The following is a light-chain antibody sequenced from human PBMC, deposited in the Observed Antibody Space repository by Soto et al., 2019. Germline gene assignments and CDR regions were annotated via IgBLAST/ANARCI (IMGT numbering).Light chain of an antibody. CDR2: NDN. Sequence: SYELTQSTSVSLTPGQTARITCSGDALPTQYVYWYQQKPGQAPRLIIYNDNQRPSEIPERFSASSSGTLATLTISGIQAEDEADFYCQSADTSGTYYVFGTGTNVTVL. CDR3: QSADTSGTYYV. CDR1: ALPTQY. V-gene: IGLV3-25*02. J-gene: IGLJ1*01.